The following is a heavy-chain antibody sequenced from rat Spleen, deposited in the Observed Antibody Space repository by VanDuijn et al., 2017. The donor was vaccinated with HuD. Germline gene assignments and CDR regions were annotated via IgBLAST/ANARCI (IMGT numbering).Heavy chain of an antibody. CDR1: GFTFSDYG. J-gene: IGHJ2*01. CDR2: IIYDGSST. CDR3: TRHPDYSNYFDY. D-gene: IGHD1-1*01. V-gene: IGHV5-29*01. Sequence: EVQLVESDGGLVQPGRSMKLSCAASGFTFSDYGMAWVRQAPTKGLEWVATIIYDGSSTYYRDSVKGRFTISRDNAKSTLYLQMDSLRSEDTATYYCTRHPDYSNYFDYWGQGVMVTVSS.